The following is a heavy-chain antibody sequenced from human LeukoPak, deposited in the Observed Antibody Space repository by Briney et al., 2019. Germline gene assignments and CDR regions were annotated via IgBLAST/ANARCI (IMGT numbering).Heavy chain of an antibody. J-gene: IGHJ4*02. D-gene: IGHD2-2*02. V-gene: IGHV3-11*01. CDR2: ISSSGSTI. CDR3: AREAVVPAAIRTGPYYFDY. CDR1: GFTFSDYY. Sequence: GGSLRLSCAASGFTFSDYYMSWIRLAPGNGLEWVSYISSSGSTIYYADSVKGRFTISRDNAKNSLYLQMNSLRAEDTAVYYCAREAVVPAAIRTGPYYFDYWGQGTLVTVSS.